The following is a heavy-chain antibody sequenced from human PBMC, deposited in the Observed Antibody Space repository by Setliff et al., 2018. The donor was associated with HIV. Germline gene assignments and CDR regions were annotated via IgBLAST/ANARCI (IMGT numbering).Heavy chain of an antibody. V-gene: IGHV3-48*01. CDR2: ISSSSSTI. CDR1: GFTFSSYS. Sequence: PGGSLRLSCAASGFTFSSYSMNWVRQAPGKGLEWVSYISSSSSTIYYEDSVKGRFTISRDNAKNSLYLQMNSLRAEDTAVYYCARSRAAGFDYWGQGTLVTVSS. J-gene: IGHJ4*02. CDR3: ARSRAAGFDY. D-gene: IGHD6-13*01.